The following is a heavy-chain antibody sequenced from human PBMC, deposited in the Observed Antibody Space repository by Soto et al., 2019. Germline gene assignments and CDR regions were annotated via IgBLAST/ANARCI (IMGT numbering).Heavy chain of an antibody. D-gene: IGHD4-17*01. CDR1: GYTFTSYA. CDR3: ARDQETRDFDY. V-gene: IGHV1-3*01. J-gene: IGHJ4*02. CDR2: INAGNGNT. Sequence: QVQLVQSGAEVKKPGASVKVSCKASGYTFTSYAMHWVRQAPGQRLEWMGWINAGNGNTKYSQKFRGRVTITRDTSASTAYMELSSLRSEDTAVYYCARDQETRDFDYWGQGTLVTVSS.